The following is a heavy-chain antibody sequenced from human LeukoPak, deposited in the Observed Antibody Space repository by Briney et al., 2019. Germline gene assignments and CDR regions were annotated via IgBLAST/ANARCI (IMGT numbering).Heavy chain of an antibody. J-gene: IGHJ4*02. Sequence: GGSLRLSCAASGFTFSNYWMHWVRQGPGKGLVWVSGINNDGSTTTYADSVKGRFTISRGNAKNTLYLQMNSLRAEDSAVYYCARAGGYSYGPGGYWGQGTLVTVSS. CDR1: GFTFSNYW. D-gene: IGHD5-18*01. CDR3: ARAGGYSYGPGGY. V-gene: IGHV3-74*01. CDR2: INNDGSTT.